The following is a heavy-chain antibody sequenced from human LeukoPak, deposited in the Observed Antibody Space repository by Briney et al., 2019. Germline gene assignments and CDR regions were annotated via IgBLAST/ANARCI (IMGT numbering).Heavy chain of an antibody. J-gene: IGHJ5*02. V-gene: IGHV3-30*04. CDR2: ISYDGSNK. CDR1: GYTLTGYY. CDR3: ARMWIADHANWFDP. D-gene: IGHD5-12*01. Sequence: SCKASGYTLTGYYMHWVRQAPGKGLEWVAVISYDGSNKYYADSVKGRFTISRDNSKNTLYLQMNSLRAEDTAVYYCARMWIADHANWFDPWGQGTLVTVSS.